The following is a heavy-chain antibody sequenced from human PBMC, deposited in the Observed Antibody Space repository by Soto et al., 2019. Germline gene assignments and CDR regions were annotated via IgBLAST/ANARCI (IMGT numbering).Heavy chain of an antibody. Sequence: QVQLVQSGAEVKNPGASVKVSCKTSGYTFTSYDINWVRQATGQGLEWMGWMNPNSGNTGYAQKCRGRVTMTRNTSISTAYMELSSLRSEDMAVYDCARGLYYYGSSGPDDAFDIWGQGTMVTVSS. CDR2: MNPNSGNT. CDR1: GYTFTSYD. J-gene: IGHJ3*02. V-gene: IGHV1-8*01. D-gene: IGHD3-22*01. CDR3: ARGLYYYGSSGPDDAFDI.